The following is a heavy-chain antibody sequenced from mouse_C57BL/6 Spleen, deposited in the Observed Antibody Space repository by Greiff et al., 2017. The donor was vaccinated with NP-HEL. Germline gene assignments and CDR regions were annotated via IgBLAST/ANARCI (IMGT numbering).Heavy chain of an antibody. CDR1: GFNIKNTY. J-gene: IGHJ2*01. CDR3: ARNSPPYYYGSSSFDY. CDR2: IDPANGNT. D-gene: IGHD1-1*01. Sequence: VQLQQSVAELVRPGASVKLSCTASGFNIKNTYMHWVKQRPEQGLEWIGRIDPANGNTKYAPKFQGKATITADTSSNTAYLQLSSLTSEDTAIYYCARNSPPYYYGSSSFDYWGQGTTLTVSS. V-gene: IGHV14-3*01.